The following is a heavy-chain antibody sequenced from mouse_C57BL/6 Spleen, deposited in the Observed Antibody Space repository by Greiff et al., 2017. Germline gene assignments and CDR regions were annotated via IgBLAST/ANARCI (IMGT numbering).Heavy chain of an antibody. CDR3: ARYYDFYFDY. J-gene: IGHJ2*01. D-gene: IGHD2-4*01. Sequence: VQLQQSGPELVKPGASVKISCKASGYSFTGYYMNWVKQSPEKSLEWIGEINPSTGGTTYNQKFKAKATLTVDKSSSTAYMQLKSLTSEDSAVYSGARYYDFYFDYWGQGTTLTVSS. V-gene: IGHV1-42*01. CDR1: GYSFTGYY. CDR2: INPSTGGT.